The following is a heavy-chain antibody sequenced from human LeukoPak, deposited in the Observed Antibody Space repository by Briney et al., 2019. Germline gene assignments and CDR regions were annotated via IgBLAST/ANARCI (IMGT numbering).Heavy chain of an antibody. CDR1: SDSISSGGYY. V-gene: IGHV4-31*03. CDR2: IYHTGST. J-gene: IGHJ4*02. D-gene: IGHD1-1*01. CDR3: ARAPGGGAGPYYFDF. Sequence: SETLSLTCTVSSDSISSGGYYWSWIRQHPGKGLEWIGCIYHTGSTHYNPSLKSRVTMSVDTSKNQISLKLSSVTAADTAVYYCARAPGGGAGPYYFDFSGQGTLVTVSS.